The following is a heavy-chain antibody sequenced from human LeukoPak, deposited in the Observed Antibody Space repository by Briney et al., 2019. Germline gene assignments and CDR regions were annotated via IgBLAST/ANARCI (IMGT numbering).Heavy chain of an antibody. CDR2: ISGSGGST. J-gene: IGHJ4*02. CDR1: GFPFSSYA. CDR3: ASLEYSSSPGDY. Sequence: GGSLRLSCAASGFPFSSYAMSWVRQSPGKGLEWVSAISGSGGSTYYADSVKGRFTISRDNSKNTLYLQMNSLRAEDTAVYYCASLEYSSSPGDYWGQGTLVTVSS. V-gene: IGHV3-23*01. D-gene: IGHD6-6*01.